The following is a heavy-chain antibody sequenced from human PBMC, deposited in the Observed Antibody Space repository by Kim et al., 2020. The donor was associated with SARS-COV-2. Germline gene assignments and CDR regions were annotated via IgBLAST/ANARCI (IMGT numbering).Heavy chain of an antibody. CDR3: ARGIFPERYLKSSSSRYFDL. V-gene: IGHV4-34*01. CDR2: INHSGST. Sequence: SETLSLTCAVYGGSFSGYYWSWIRQPPGKGLEWIGEINHSGSTNYNPSLKSRVTISVDTSKNQFSLKLSSVTAADTAVYYCARGIFPERYLKSSSSRYFDLWGRGTLAT. D-gene: IGHD6-13*01. J-gene: IGHJ2*01. CDR1: GGSFSGYY.